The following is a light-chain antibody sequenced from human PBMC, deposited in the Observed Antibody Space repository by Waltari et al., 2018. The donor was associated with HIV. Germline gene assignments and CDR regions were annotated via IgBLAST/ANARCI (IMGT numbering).Light chain of an antibody. V-gene: IGLV1-47*01. CDR3: ASWDDILSSVI. Sequence: QSVLTQPPSASGTPGQRVTISCSGGRTNIGRHFVYWYPQLPGTAPKLLIAKTNERPSGVPDRFAGSKSGSSASLTISGLRSEDEAVYYCASWDDILSSVIFGGGTKVTVL. CDR2: KTN. J-gene: IGLJ2*01. CDR1: RTNIGRHF.